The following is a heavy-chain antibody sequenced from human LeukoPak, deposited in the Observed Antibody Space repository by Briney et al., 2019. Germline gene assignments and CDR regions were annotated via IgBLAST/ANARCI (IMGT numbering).Heavy chain of an antibody. CDR1: GFTFSSYG. CDR2: ISYDGSNK. V-gene: IGHV3-30*18. Sequence: PGRSLRLSCAASGFTFSSYGMHWVRQAPGKGLEWVAVISYDGSNKYYADSVKGRFTISRDNSKNTLYLQMNSLRAEDTAVYYCAKSGTDVWGQGTTVTVSS. CDR3: AKSGTDV. J-gene: IGHJ6*02.